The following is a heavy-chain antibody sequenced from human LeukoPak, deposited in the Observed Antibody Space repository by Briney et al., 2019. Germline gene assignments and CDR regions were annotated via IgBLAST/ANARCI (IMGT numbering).Heavy chain of an antibody. D-gene: IGHD3-9*01. V-gene: IGHV4-34*01. CDR1: GGSFDGYY. CDR3: AKTGRIDY. J-gene: IGHJ4*02. CDR2: INHSGST. Sequence: PSETLSLTCAVFGGSFDGYYWSWIRQPPGKGLEWIGEINHSGSTNYNPSLKSRVTISVDTSKNQFSLKLSSVTAADTAVYYCAKTGRIDYWGQGTLVTVSS.